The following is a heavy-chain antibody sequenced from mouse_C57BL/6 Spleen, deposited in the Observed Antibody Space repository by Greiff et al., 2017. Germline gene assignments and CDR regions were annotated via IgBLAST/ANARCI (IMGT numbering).Heavy chain of an antibody. J-gene: IGHJ4*01. D-gene: IGHD2-10*01. CDR3: AKAYSYYAMDY. CDR1: GFTFSDYG. CDR2: ISSGSSTI. V-gene: IGHV5-17*01. Sequence: EVQRVESGGGLVKPGGSLKLSCAASGFTFSDYGMHWVRQAPEKGLEWVAYISSGSSTIYYADTVKGRFTISRDNAKNTLFLQMTSLRSEDTAMYYCAKAYSYYAMDYWGQGTSVTVSS.